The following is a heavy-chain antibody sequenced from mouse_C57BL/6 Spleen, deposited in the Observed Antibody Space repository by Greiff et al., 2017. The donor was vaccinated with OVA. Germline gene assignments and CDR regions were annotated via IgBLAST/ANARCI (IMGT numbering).Heavy chain of an antibody. CDR2: IDPSDSYT. D-gene: IGHD2-2*01. CDR3: ARGMVTTWYFDY. Sequence: QVQLKQPGAELVMPGASVKLSCKASGYTFTSYWMHWVKQRPGQGLEWIGEIDPSDSYTNYNQKFKGKSTLTVDKSSSTAYMQLSSLTSEDSAVYYCARGMVTTWYFDYWGQGTTLTVSS. CDR1: GYTFTSYW. V-gene: IGHV1-69*01. J-gene: IGHJ2*01.